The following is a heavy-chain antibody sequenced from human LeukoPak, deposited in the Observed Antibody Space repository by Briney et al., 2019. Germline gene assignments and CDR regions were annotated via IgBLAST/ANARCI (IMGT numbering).Heavy chain of an antibody. CDR2: IKSKTDGGTT. Sequence: GGSLRLSCAASGLTFSNVWMSWVRQAPGKGLEWVGRIKSKTDGGTTDYAAPVKGRFTISQDDSKNTLHLQMNSLKTEDTAVYYCVRYGPRNYFDYWGQGTLVTVSS. V-gene: IGHV3-15*01. CDR3: VRYGPRNYFDY. D-gene: IGHD4-17*01. CDR1: GLTFSNVW. J-gene: IGHJ4*02.